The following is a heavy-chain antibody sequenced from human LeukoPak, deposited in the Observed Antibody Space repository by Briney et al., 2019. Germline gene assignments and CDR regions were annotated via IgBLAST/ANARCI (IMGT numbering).Heavy chain of an antibody. CDR2: ISSSSSTI. D-gene: IGHD1-26*01. CDR3: ARMMGAHLPD. CDR1: GFILGDYA. J-gene: IGHJ4*02. V-gene: IGHV3-48*04. Sequence: GRALRLSCTVSGFILGDYAMSWVRQAPGKGLEWVSYISSSSSTIYYADSVKGRFTISRDNAKNSLYLQMNSLRAEDTAVYYCARMMGAHLPDWGQGTLVTVSS.